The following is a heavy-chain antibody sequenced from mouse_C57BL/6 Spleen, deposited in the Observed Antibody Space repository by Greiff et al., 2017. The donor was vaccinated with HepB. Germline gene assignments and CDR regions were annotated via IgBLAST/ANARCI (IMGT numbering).Heavy chain of an antibody. CDR3: ARGGIYYYGSSYVRYAMDY. CDR1: GYTFTDYY. J-gene: IGHJ4*01. Sequence: VKLVESGAELVRPGASVKLSCKASGYTFTDYYINWVKQRPGQGLEWIARIYPGSGNTYYNEKFKGKATLTAEKSSSTAYMQLSSLTSEDSAVYFCARGGIYYYGSSYVRYAMDYWGQGTSVTVSS. CDR2: IYPGSGNT. D-gene: IGHD1-1*01. V-gene: IGHV1-76*01.